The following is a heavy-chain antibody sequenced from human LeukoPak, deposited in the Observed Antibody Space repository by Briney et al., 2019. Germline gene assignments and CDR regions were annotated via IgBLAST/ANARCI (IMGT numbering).Heavy chain of an antibody. CDR3: ARDGGAARPGNWFDP. Sequence: PSETLSLTCTVSGGSISSSSYYWGWIRQPPGKGLEWIGSIYYSGSTYYNPSLKSRVTISVDTSKNQFSLKLSSVTAADTAVYYCARDGGAARPGNWFDPWGQGTLVTVSS. CDR1: GGSISSSSYY. V-gene: IGHV4-39*07. D-gene: IGHD6-6*01. J-gene: IGHJ5*02. CDR2: IYYSGST.